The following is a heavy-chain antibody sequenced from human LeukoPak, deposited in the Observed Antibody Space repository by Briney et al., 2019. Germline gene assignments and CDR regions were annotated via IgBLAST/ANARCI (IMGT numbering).Heavy chain of an antibody. CDR1: GFSLSTSGMC. D-gene: IGHD4-17*01. J-gene: IGHJ6*02. V-gene: IGHV2-70*01. CDR3: ARMPYGDYYYYGMDV. CDR2: IDWDDDK. Sequence: SGPTLANPTQTLTLTCTFSGFSLSTSGMCVSWIRQPPGKALEWLALIDWDDDKYYSTSLKTRLTISKDTSKNQVVLTMTNMDPVDTATYYCARMPYGDYYYYGMDVWGQGTTVTVSS.